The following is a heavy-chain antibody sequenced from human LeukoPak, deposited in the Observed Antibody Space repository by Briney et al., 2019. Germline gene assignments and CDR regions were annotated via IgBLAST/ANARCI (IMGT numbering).Heavy chain of an antibody. Sequence: ASVKVSCKVSGYTFTDYYMHWVQQAPGKGLEWMGLVDPEDGETIYAEKFQGRVTITADTSTDTAYMELSSLRSEDTAVYYCARASSIGYGDYGHYYYMDVWGKGTTVTVSS. CDR2: VDPEDGET. V-gene: IGHV1-69-2*01. D-gene: IGHD4-17*01. CDR3: ARASSIGYGDYGHYYYMDV. J-gene: IGHJ6*03. CDR1: GYTFTDYY.